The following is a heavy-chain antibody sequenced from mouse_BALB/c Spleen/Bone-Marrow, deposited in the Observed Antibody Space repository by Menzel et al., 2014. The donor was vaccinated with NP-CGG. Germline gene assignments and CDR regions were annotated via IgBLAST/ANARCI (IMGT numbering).Heavy chain of an antibody. J-gene: IGHJ2*01. CDR3: ARYDYDVGYFDY. V-gene: IGHV3-2*02. CDR2: ISYSGST. CDR1: GYSITSDYA. D-gene: IGHD2-4*01. Sequence: DVQLQESGPGLVKPSQSLSLTCTVTGYSITSDYAWNWIRQFPGNKLEWMGYISYSGSTSYNPSLKSRISITRDTSKNQFFLQLNSVTTEDTATYYCARYDYDVGYFDYWGQGTTPTVSS.